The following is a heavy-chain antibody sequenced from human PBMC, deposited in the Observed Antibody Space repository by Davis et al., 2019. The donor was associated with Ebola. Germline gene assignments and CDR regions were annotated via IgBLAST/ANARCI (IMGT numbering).Heavy chain of an antibody. Sequence: GSLTLSCTVSGASISSSIYHRGCICQPPGKGLEWIGSIYYSGSTYYNPSLKSRITISVDTSKNQFSLKLSSVTAADTAVYYCAREGYSSSWYLDYWGQGTLVTVSS. CDR3: AREGYSSSWYLDY. V-gene: IGHV4-39*02. D-gene: IGHD6-13*01. CDR2: IYYSGST. J-gene: IGHJ4*02. CDR1: GASISSSIYH.